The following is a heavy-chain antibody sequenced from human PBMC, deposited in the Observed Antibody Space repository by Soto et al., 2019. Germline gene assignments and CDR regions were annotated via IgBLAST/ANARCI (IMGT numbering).Heavy chain of an antibody. V-gene: IGHV3-74*01. CDR2: ISSDGRNT. Sequence: EVQRVESGGGLVQPGGSLGLSCAASGFAFSSYWMQWVRQAPGKGPVWVSRISSDGRNTTYADFVKGRFTISRDNAENTLHLQMTSLTDADTAVYYCIKASTVTGVGGYRWGQGTLVTVSS. D-gene: IGHD6-19*01. CDR3: IKASTVTGVGGYR. CDR1: GFAFSSYW. J-gene: IGHJ5*02.